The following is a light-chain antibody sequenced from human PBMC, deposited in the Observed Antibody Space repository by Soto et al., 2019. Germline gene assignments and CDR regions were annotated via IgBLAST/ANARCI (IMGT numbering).Light chain of an antibody. CDR3: QQYYSSPWT. V-gene: IGKV3-11*01. J-gene: IGKJ1*01. Sequence: EIVLTQSPATLSLSPGERATLSCRASQSVTWYLAWYQQKPGQAPRLLIYDATNRATGIPARFSGSGSGTDFTLTISSLEPEDFAVYYCQQYYSSPWTFGLGTKVDIK. CDR1: QSVTWY. CDR2: DAT.